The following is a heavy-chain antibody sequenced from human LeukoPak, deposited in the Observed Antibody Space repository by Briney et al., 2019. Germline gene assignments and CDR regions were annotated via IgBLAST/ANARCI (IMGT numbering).Heavy chain of an antibody. CDR2: INHSGST. CDR3: ARAPSNSSGYYGFDY. D-gene: IGHD3-22*01. J-gene: IGHJ4*02. CDR1: GGSFSGYY. V-gene: IGHV4-34*01. Sequence: SETLSLTCAVYGGSFSGYYWSWIRQPPGKGLEWIGEINHSGSTNYNPSLKSRVTISVDTSKNQFSLKLSSVTAADTAVYYCARAPSNSSGYYGFDYWGQGTLVTVSS.